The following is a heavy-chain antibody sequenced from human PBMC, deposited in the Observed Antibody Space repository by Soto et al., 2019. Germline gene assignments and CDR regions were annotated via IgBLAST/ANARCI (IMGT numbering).Heavy chain of an antibody. CDR1: GFTFSSYS. CDR3: ARDMGPGEQWLVHAYFDY. Sequence: GGSLRLSCAASGFTFSSYSMNWVRQAPGKGLEWVSYISSSSSTIYYADSVKGRFTISRDNAKNSLYLQMNSLRAEDTAVYYCARDMGPGEQWLVHAYFDYWGQGTLVTVSS. CDR2: ISSSSSTI. J-gene: IGHJ4*02. D-gene: IGHD6-19*01. V-gene: IGHV3-48*01.